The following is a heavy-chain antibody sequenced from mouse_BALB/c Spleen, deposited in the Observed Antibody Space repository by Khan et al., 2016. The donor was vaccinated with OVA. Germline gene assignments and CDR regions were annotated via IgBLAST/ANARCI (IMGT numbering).Heavy chain of an antibody. CDR2: IRDLAYTF. V-gene: IGHV5-15*02. J-gene: IGHJ3*01. Sequence: EVELVASGGGFVPPGGSRPLSCAASGCTCSDYGMAWVRQAPGKGPEWVAFIRDLAYTFYYADTVTGRFTLSRENAKNTLYLEMSSLRSGDTAIEYCARGGGTAPFAYWGQGTLVTVSA. CDR3: ARGGGTAPFAY. D-gene: IGHD1-2*01. CDR1: GCTCSDYG.